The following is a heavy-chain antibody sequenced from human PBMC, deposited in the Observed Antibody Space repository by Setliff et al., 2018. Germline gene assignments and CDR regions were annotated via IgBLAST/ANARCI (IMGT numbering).Heavy chain of an antibody. D-gene: IGHD5-12*01. V-gene: IGHV4-61*09. CDR2: IYTSWST. Sequence: SETLSLTCTVSGGSISNTYYYWSWIRQPAGKGLEWIGHIYTSWSTNYNPSLKSRVTISVDTSKNQFSLKLRSVTAADTAVYYCARGGTFRYFDFWGQGAQVTVSS. CDR1: GGSISNTYYY. J-gene: IGHJ4*02. CDR3: ARGGTFRYFDF.